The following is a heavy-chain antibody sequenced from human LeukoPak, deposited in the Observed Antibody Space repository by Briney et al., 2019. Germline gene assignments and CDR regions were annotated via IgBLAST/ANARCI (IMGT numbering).Heavy chain of an antibody. CDR1: GGSISSYY. V-gene: IGHV4-34*01. Sequence: PSETLSLTCTVSGGSISSYYWSWIRQPPGKGLEWIGEINHSGSTNYSPSLKSRVTISVDTSKNQFSLKLSSVTAADTAVYYCARQLRSKPFDYWGQGTLVTVSS. CDR2: INHSGST. CDR3: ARQLRSKPFDY. J-gene: IGHJ4*02. D-gene: IGHD3-10*02.